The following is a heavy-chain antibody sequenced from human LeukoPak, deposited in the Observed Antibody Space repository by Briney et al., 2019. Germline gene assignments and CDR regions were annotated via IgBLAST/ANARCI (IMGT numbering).Heavy chain of an antibody. CDR2: IYYSGST. V-gene: IGHV4-59*01. D-gene: IGHD2-2*01. CDR1: GGSISSYY. J-gene: IGHJ4*02. Sequence: SETLSLTCTVSGGSISSYYWSWVRQPPGKGLEWIGYIYYSGSTNYSPSLKSRVAMSLDTSKSQFSLRLRSVTAADTALYFCAGGGYCSSSSCFAPLFDWWGQGTLVTVSS. CDR3: AGGGYCSSSSCFAPLFDW.